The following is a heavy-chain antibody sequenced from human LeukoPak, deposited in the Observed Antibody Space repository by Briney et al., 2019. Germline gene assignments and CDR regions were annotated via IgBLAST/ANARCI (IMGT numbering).Heavy chain of an antibody. CDR1: GFTFSSYG. V-gene: IGHV3-30*02. CDR2: IRYDGSNK. Sequence: GGSLRLSCAASGFTFSSYGMHWVRQALGKGLEWVAFIRYDGSNKYYADSVKGRFTVSRDNSKNTLYLQMNSLRAEDTAVYYCAKVLSGSYSPFDYWGQGTLVTVSS. CDR3: AKVLSGSYSPFDY. D-gene: IGHD1-26*01. J-gene: IGHJ4*02.